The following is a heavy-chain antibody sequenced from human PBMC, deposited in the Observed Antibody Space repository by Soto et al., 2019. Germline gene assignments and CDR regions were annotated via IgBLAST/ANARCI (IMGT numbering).Heavy chain of an antibody. D-gene: IGHD7-27*01. CDR3: ARDPKTSGGQHWAFNYFDS. CDR1: GFSFSISP. J-gene: IGHJ4*02. CDR2: ISYDGTNK. V-gene: IGHV3-30-3*01. Sequence: GGSLRLSCAASGFSFSISPMHWVRQAPGKGPEWVALISYDGTNKFYADSVRGRFTISRDNSKSTLYLQVDSLRPEDAAVYYCARDPKTSGGQHWAFNYFDSWGQGNLVTVSS.